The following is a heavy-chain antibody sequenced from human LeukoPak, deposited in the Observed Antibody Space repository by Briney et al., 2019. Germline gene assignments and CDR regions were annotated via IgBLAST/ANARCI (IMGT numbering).Heavy chain of an antibody. Sequence: SETLSLTCAVYGGSFSGYYWSWIRQPPGKGLEWIGEINHSGSTNYNPSFKSRVTISVDTSKNQFSLKLSSVTAADTAVYYCARRPYYYDSSGYLDWGQGTLVTVSS. CDR2: INHSGST. J-gene: IGHJ4*02. CDR1: GGSFSGYY. D-gene: IGHD3-22*01. CDR3: ARRPYYYDSSGYLD. V-gene: IGHV4-34*01.